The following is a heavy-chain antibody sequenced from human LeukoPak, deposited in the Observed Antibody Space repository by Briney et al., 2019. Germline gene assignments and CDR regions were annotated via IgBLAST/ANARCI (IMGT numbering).Heavy chain of an antibody. CDR1: GGSISSYY. CDR2: IYYSGST. Sequence: KSSETLSLTCTVSGGSISSYYWSWIRQPPGKGLEWIGYIYYSGSTNYNPSLKSRVTISVDTSKNQCSLKLSSVTAADTAVYYCARGARGYSYGHFDYWGQGTLVTVSS. J-gene: IGHJ4*02. D-gene: IGHD5-18*01. V-gene: IGHV4-59*01. CDR3: ARGARGYSYGHFDY.